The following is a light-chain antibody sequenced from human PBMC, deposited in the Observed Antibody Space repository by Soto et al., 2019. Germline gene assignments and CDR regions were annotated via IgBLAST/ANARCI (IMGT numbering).Light chain of an antibody. J-gene: IGLJ1*01. CDR1: SSDVGGYNY. V-gene: IGLV2-8*01. CDR2: EVS. Sequence: QSALPQPPSASGSPGQSVTISCTGTSSDVGGYNYVSWYQQHPGKAPKLMIYEVSKRPSGVPDRFSGSKSGNPASLTVSGLQAEDEADYYCSSYAGSNNLYVFGTGTKLTVL. CDR3: SSYAGSNNLYV.